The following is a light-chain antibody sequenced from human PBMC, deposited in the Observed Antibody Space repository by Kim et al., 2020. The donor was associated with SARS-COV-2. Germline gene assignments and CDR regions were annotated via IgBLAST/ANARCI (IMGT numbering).Light chain of an antibody. CDR2: YDG. Sequence: AAAKPARVTCGGNNIGSNSVHWSQQQPGQAPVLVIYYDGGRPSGIPERFSGSNSGNTATLTISRVDVGDEAVYYCQVWDSSSDHRVFGGGTQLTVL. CDR1: NIGSNS. V-gene: IGLV3-21*04. CDR3: QVWDSSSDHRV. J-gene: IGLJ3*02.